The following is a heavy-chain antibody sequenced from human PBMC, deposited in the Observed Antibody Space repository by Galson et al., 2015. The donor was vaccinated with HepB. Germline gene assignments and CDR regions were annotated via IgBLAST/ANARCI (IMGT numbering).Heavy chain of an antibody. CDR2: ISSSGSTI. Sequence: SLRLSCAASGFTFSSYAMSWVRQAPGKGLEWVSYISSSGSTIYYADSVKGRFTISRDNAKNSLYLQMNSLRAEDTAVYYCVKRGGIAAAGTLDYWGQGTLVTVSS. J-gene: IGHJ4*02. CDR1: GFTFSSYA. V-gene: IGHV3-48*03. D-gene: IGHD6-13*01. CDR3: VKRGGIAAAGTLDY.